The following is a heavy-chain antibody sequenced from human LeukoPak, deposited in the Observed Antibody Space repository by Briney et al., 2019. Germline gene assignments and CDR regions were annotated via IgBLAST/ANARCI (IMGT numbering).Heavy chain of an antibody. Sequence: AASVKVSCKASGYTFTSYDTNWVRQATGQGLEWMGWMNPNSGNTGYAQKFQGRVTMTRNTSISTAYMELSSLRSEDTAVYYCARRIWFGEFLYAFDIWGHGTMVTVSS. CDR1: GYTFTSYD. V-gene: IGHV1-8*01. CDR3: ARRIWFGEFLYAFDI. J-gene: IGHJ3*02. CDR2: MNPNSGNT. D-gene: IGHD3-10*01.